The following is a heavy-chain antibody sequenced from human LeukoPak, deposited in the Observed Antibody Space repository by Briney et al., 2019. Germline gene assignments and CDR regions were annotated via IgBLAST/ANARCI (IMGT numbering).Heavy chain of an antibody. Sequence: SETLSLTCTVSGGSISSYYWSWIRQPAGKGLEWIGRIYTSGSTNYNPSLKSRVTMSVDTSKNQFSLKLSSVTAADTAVYYCARGPRYFDWLYFDPWGQGTLVTVSS. CDR2: IYTSGST. D-gene: IGHD3-9*01. CDR3: ARGPRYFDWLYFDP. V-gene: IGHV4-4*07. J-gene: IGHJ5*02. CDR1: GGSISSYY.